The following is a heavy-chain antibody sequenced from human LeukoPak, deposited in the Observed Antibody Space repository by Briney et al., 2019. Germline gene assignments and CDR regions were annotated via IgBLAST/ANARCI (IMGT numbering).Heavy chain of an antibody. Sequence: PSETLSLTCTVSGGSISSSSYYWSWIRQPPGEGLEWIGYISYTGSTNYNPSLKSRVTVSVDTSKNQFSLKLSSLTAADTAVYYCARGTSMVRGVRDDAFDIWGQGTMVTVSS. D-gene: IGHD3-10*01. J-gene: IGHJ3*02. CDR1: GGSISSSSYY. V-gene: IGHV4-61*01. CDR2: ISYTGST. CDR3: ARGTSMVRGVRDDAFDI.